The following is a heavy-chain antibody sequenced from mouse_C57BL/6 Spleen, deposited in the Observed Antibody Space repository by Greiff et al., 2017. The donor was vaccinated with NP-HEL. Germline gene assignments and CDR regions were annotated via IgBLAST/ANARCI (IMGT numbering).Heavy chain of an antibody. J-gene: IGHJ2*01. V-gene: IGHV5-4*01. CDR2: ISDGGSYT. CDR3: ARVDGNFDY. CDR1: GFTFSSYA. D-gene: IGHD2-3*01. Sequence: EVHLVESGGGLVKPGGSLKLSCAASGFTFSSYAMSWVRQTPEKRLEWVATISDGGSYTYYPDNVKGRFTISRDNAKNNLYLQMSHLKSEDTAMYYCARVDGNFDYWGQGTTLTVSS.